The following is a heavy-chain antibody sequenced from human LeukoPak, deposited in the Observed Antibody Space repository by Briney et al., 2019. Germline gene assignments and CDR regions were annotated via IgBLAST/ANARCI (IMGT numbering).Heavy chain of an antibody. CDR2: ISRSGSSI. CDR1: GITFSDYY. D-gene: IGHD3-10*01. Sequence: GGSLRLSCAASGITFSDYYLTWIRQAPGKGLEWVSYISRSGSSIKYADSVRGRFTISRDNAKNSLYLQMNSLRVEDTAVYYCARDLLGGVYYYHMDVWGKGTTVTVSS. V-gene: IGHV3-11*01. J-gene: IGHJ6*03. CDR3: ARDLLGGVYYYHMDV.